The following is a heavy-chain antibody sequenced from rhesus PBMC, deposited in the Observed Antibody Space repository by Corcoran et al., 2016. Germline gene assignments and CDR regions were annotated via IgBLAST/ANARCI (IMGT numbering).Heavy chain of an antibody. Sequence: EVQLVQSGAEVKKPGASVKISCKASGYTFTDYYLPWVRQAPGKGLEWMGRVDPEDGEADDAQKFQDRVTITRDTSTDTAYMELSSLRSEDTAVYYCATGVYSFDYWGQGVLVTVSS. J-gene: IGHJ4*01. D-gene: IGHD3-16*01. V-gene: IGHV1-111*01. CDR2: VDPEDGEA. CDR3: ATGVYSFDY. CDR1: GYTFTDYY.